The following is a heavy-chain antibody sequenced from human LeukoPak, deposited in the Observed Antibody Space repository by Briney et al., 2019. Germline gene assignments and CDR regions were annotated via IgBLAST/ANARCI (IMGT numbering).Heavy chain of an antibody. D-gene: IGHD2-15*01. CDR1: GITFSDYY. CDR3: ARVVVVAAPGGYYYYMDV. V-gene: IGHV3-11*01. CDR2: ISSSGRTI. Sequence: GGSLRLSCAASGITFSDYYMTWIRQAPGEGLEWVSYISSSGRTIYYADSVKGRFTISRDNAKNSLYLQMNSLRAEDTAMYYCARVVVVAAPGGYYYYMDVWGKGTTVTISS. J-gene: IGHJ6*03.